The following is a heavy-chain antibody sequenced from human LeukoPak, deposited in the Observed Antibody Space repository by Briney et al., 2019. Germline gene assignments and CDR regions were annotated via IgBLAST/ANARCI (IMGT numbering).Heavy chain of an antibody. CDR1: GFTVSSNF. CDR3: ARDRDYGGFDY. V-gene: IGHV3-53*01. CDR2: IYSIGTT. J-gene: IGHJ4*02. D-gene: IGHD4/OR15-4a*01. Sequence: GGSLRLSCAASGFTVSSNFMSWVRQAPGKGLEWVSVIYSIGTTYYADSVRRRFTISRDNSKDTLYLQMNNLRAEDRAVYYCARDRDYGGFDYWGQGTLVTVSS.